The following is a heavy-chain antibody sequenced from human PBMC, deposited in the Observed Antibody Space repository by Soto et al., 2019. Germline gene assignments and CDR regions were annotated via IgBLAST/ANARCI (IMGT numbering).Heavy chain of an antibody. CDR2: ISGSGGST. D-gene: IGHD4-17*01. CDR1: GFTFSSYA. J-gene: IGHJ4*02. V-gene: IGHV3-23*01. Sequence: EVQLLESGGGLVQPGGSLRLSCAASGFTFSSYAMSWVRQAPGKGLEWVSAISGSGGSTYYADSVKGRFTISRANSKNTLYLQMNRLRAEVTAVDYCANDFPDYGDVSGGYYFDYWGQGTMVTVSS. CDR3: ANDFPDYGDVSGGYYFDY.